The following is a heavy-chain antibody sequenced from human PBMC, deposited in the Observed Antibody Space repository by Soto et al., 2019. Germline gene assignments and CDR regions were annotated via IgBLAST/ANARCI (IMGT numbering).Heavy chain of an antibody. J-gene: IGHJ6*02. CDR3: ARALEDSNYYYYGMDV. D-gene: IGHD4-4*01. CDR2: IYHSGST. CDR1: GGSISSGGYS. V-gene: IGHV4-30-2*01. Sequence: QLQLQESGSGLVKPSQTLSLTCAVSGGSISSGGYSWSWIRQPPGKGLEWIGHIYHSGSTYYNPSLKSRVTISVDRSKNQFSLKLSSVTAADTAVYYCARALEDSNYYYYGMDVWGQGTTVTVSS.